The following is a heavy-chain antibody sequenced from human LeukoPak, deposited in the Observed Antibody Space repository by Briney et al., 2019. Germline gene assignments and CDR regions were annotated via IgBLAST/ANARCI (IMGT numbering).Heavy chain of an antibody. V-gene: IGHV3-23*01. CDR2: ISGGGGST. D-gene: IGHD2-2*01. CDR1: GFTFSSYA. J-gene: IGHJ4*02. CDR3: ARGGSSTSLNY. Sequence: GGSLRLSCAASGFTFSSYAMSWVRQAPGKGLEWVSTISGGGGSTYYADSVKGRFTISRDNAKNSLYLQMNSLRAEDTAVYYCARGGSSTSLNYWGQGTLVTVSS.